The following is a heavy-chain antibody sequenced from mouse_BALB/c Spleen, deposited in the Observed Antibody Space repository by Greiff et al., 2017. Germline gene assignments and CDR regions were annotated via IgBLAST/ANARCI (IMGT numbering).Heavy chain of an antibody. J-gene: IGHJ4*01. V-gene: IGHV3-2*02. CDR3: ARKLRLGAMDY. Sequence: EVMLVESGPGLVKPSQSLSLTCTVTGYSITSDYAWNWIRQFPGNKLEWMGYISYSGSTSYNPSLKSRISITRDTSKNQFFLQLNSVTTEDTATYYCARKLRLGAMDYWGQGTSVTVSS. CDR1: GYSITSDYA. D-gene: IGHD1-2*01. CDR2: ISYSGST.